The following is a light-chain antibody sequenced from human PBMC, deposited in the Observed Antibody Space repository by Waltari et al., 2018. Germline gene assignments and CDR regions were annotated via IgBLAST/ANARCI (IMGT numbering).Light chain of an antibody. CDR2: AAS. J-gene: IGKJ2*01. V-gene: IGKV1-39*01. CDR1: QSISSY. Sequence: DIQMTQSPSSLSACVGNRVTITCRASQSISSYLNWYQQKPGKAPKLLIYAASSLQSGVPSRFSGSGSGTDFTLTISSLQPEDFATYYCQQSYSTPWYTFGQGTKLEIK. CDR3: QQSYSTPWYT.